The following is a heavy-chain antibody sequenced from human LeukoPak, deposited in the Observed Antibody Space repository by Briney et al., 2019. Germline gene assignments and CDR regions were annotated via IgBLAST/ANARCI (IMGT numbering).Heavy chain of an antibody. J-gene: IGHJ5*02. CDR1: GGTFSSYA. Sequence: SVKVSCEASGGTFSSYAISWVRQAPGQGLEWMGGIIPIFGTANYAQKFQGRVTITADKSTSTAYMELSSLRSEDTAVYYCARGLTVKRSGDPNWFDPWGQGTLVTVSS. V-gene: IGHV1-69*06. CDR2: IIPIFGTA. D-gene: IGHD3-16*01. CDR3: ARGLTVKRSGDPNWFDP.